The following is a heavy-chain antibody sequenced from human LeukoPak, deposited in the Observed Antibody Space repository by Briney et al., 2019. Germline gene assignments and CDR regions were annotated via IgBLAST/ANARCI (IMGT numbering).Heavy chain of an antibody. CDR3: ARDNILTGGNWFDP. CDR2: MNPNSGNT. D-gene: IGHD3-9*01. V-gene: IGHV1-8*03. Sequence: ASVKVSCTASGYTFTSYDINWVRQATGQGLEWMGWMNPNSGNTGYAQKFQGRVTITRNTSISTAYMELSSLRSEDTAVYYCARDNILTGGNWFDPWGQGTLVTVSS. CDR1: GYTFTSYD. J-gene: IGHJ5*02.